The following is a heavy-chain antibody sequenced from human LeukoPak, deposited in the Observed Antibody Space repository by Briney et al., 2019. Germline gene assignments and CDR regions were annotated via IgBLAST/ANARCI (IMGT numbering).Heavy chain of an antibody. CDR3: ARAYSSSSAGLRYYGMDV. J-gene: IGHJ6*02. Sequence: GGSLRLSCAASGFTFSSYEMNWVRQAPGKGLEWVSYISSSGSTIYYADSVKGRFTISRDNAKNSLYLQMNSLRAEDTAVYYCARAYSSSSAGLRYYGMDVWGQGTTVTVSS. V-gene: IGHV3-48*03. CDR2: ISSSGSTI. CDR1: GFTFSSYE. D-gene: IGHD6-6*01.